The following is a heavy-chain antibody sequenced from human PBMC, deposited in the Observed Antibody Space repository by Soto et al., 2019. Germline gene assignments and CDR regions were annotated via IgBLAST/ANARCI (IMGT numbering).Heavy chain of an antibody. J-gene: IGHJ5*02. CDR3: ARLGGIKAAGEEVP. D-gene: IGHD6-13*01. CDR1: GFTLSSYW. CDR2: IESDGSKT. V-gene: IGHV3-74*01. Sequence: GGSLRLSCAAPGFTLSSYWINWVRQAPGKGLVWVSRIESDGSKTAYADSVKGRFTISRDNAKNTLYLQMNSLRAEDAAVYYCARLGGIKAAGEEVPWGRGTLVTVSS.